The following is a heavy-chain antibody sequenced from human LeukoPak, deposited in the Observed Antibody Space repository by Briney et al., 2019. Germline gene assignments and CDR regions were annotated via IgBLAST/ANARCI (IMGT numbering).Heavy chain of an antibody. D-gene: IGHD3-10*01. CDR3: ARELWFGAKTYYYYMDV. Sequence: SETLSLTCTVSGGSISSYYWSWIRQPPGKGLEWIGYIYYSGSTNYNPSLKSRVTISVDTSKNQFTLKLSSVTAADTAVYYCARELWFGAKTYYYYMDVWGKGTMVTISS. V-gene: IGHV4-59*01. J-gene: IGHJ6*03. CDR1: GGSISSYY. CDR2: IYYSGST.